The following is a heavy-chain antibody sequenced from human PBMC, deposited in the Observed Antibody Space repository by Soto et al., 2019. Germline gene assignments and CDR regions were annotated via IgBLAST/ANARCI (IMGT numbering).Heavy chain of an antibody. V-gene: IGHV1-18*01. CDR3: ARALYCSGGSCYFDH. D-gene: IGHD2-15*01. Sequence: QVQLVQSGAEVVKPGASVRVSCKTSGHTFSSYGFTWVRQAPGQGLEWMGWISAYNGNTNYAQKFQGRVTVTTDTSTSTAYMELRSLGSDDTAVYYCARALYCSGGSCYFDHWGQGTLVTVSS. CDR1: GHTFSSYG. J-gene: IGHJ4*02. CDR2: ISAYNGNT.